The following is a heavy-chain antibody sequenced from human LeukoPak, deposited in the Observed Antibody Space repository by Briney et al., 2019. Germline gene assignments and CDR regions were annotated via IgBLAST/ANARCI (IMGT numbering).Heavy chain of an antibody. CDR2: ISSRSSSI. Sequence: PGGSLRLSCAASGFTFSTYDMNWVPQAPGKGLEWVSSISSRSSSIYYAVSVKGRFTISRDNAKSSLYLQMNSLRAEDTAVYWCARDYIAYDPLDYWGQGTLVTVSS. J-gene: IGHJ4*02. CDR3: ARDYIAYDPLDY. CDR1: GFTFSTYD. D-gene: IGHD3-3*01. V-gene: IGHV3-21*01.